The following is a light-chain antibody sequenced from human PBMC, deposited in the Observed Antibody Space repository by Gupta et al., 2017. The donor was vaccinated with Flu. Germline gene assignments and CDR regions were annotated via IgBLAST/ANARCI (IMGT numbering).Light chain of an antibody. CDR3: QQTYTTPPT. V-gene: IGKV1-39*01. CDR1: HSISSY. CDR2: AAS. J-gene: IGKJ4*01. Sequence: DIQMTQSPSSLSASVGDRVTVTCRASHSISSYLNWYQQKPGKAPKLLIYAASRLQSGVPSRFSGSGSGTYFTLTISSLQPEDFATYYCQQTYTTPPTFGGGTKVVIK.